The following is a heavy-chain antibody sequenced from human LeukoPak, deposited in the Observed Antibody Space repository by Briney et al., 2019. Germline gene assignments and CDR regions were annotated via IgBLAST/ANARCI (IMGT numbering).Heavy chain of an antibody. CDR1: GGSFSGYY. Sequence: SETLSLTCAVYGGSFSGYYWSWIRQPPGKGLEWIGEINHSGSTNYNPSLKSRVTISVDTSKNQFSLKLSSVTAADTAVYYCARGRNHLVRHFDYWGQGTLVTVSS. CDR3: ARGRNHLVRHFDY. J-gene: IGHJ4*02. CDR2: INHSGST. V-gene: IGHV4-34*01. D-gene: IGHD6-13*01.